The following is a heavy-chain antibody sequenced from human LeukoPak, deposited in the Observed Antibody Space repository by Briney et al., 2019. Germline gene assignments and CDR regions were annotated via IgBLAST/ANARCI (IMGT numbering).Heavy chain of an antibody. CDR3: ARVATEDYYDSSGYYP. CDR1: GGSISSYY. D-gene: IGHD3-22*01. CDR2: IYYGGST. V-gene: IGHV4-59*08. Sequence: SETLSLTCTVSGGSISSYYWSWIRQPPGKGLEWIGYIYYGGSTNYNPSLKSRVTISVDTSKNQFSLKLSSVTAADTAVYYCARVATEDYYDSSGYYPWGQGTLVTVSS. J-gene: IGHJ5*02.